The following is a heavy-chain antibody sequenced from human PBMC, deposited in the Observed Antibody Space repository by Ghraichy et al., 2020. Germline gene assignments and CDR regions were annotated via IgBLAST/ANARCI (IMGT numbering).Heavy chain of an antibody. CDR2: ISGSGSST. CDR1: GFTFSSYA. J-gene: IGHJ4*02. Sequence: GGSLRLSCAASGFTFSSYAMSWVRQAPGKGLEWVSTISGSGSSTYYADSVKGRFTISRDNFKNTLYLQMNSLREDDTAIYYCAKEGRWLGYYFDYWGQGILVTVSS. D-gene: IGHD5-12*01. V-gene: IGHV3-23*01. CDR3: AKEGRWLGYYFDY.